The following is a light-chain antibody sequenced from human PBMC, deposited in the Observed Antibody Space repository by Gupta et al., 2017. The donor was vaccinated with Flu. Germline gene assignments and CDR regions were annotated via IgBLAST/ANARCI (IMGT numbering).Light chain of an antibody. CDR3: QQYNSWT. CDR1: QSIGSW. CDR2: KAS. J-gene: IGKJ1*01. Sequence: QSPSTLSASVGDRVTITCRASQSIGSWLAWYQQKPGKAPKLLIYKASSLQSGVPSRFSGSGSGTEFTLTISSLQPDDFATYYCQQYNSWTFGQGTKVEIE. V-gene: IGKV1-5*03.